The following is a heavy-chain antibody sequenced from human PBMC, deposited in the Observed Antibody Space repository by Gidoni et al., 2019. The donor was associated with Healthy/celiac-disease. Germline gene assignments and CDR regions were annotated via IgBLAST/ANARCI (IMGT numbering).Heavy chain of an antibody. CDR3: ARHYSGSNREGLGYYYFYYMDV. CDR2: IDPSDSYT. Sequence: EVRLVQSGAEVKKPGESLRISCKGSGYSFTSYWISWVRQMPGKGLEWMGRIDPSDSYTNYSPSFQGHVTISADKSISTAYLQWSSLKASDTAMYYCARHYSGSNREGLGYYYFYYMDVWGKGTTVTVSS. D-gene: IGHD1-26*01. V-gene: IGHV5-10-1*03. J-gene: IGHJ6*03. CDR1: GYSFTSYW.